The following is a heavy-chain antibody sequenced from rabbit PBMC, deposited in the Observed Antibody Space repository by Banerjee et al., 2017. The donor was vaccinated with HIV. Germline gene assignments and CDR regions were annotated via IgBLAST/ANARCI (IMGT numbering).Heavy chain of an antibody. J-gene: IGHJ4*01. CDR3: ARDLTGVTGWNFGL. CDR1: GFSFSNKYV. CDR2: IYTGDSGTT. D-gene: IGHD7-1*01. V-gene: IGHV1S45*01. Sequence: QEQLEESGGDLVKPEGSLTLTCTASGFSFSNKYVMCWVRQAPGKGLELIGCIYTGDSGTTWYASWVNGRFTTSKTSWTTVTLQMTSLTAADTATYFCARDLTGVTGWNFGLWGPGTLVTVS.